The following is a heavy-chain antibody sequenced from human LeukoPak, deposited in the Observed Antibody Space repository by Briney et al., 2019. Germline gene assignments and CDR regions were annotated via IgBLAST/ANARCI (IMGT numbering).Heavy chain of an antibody. CDR1: GFTFDDYG. Sequence: PGGSLRLSCAASGFTFDDYGMSWVRQAPGKGLEWVSGINWNGGSTGYADSVKGRFTISRDNAKNSLYLQMNSLRAEDTALYYCARDRQRDYYDSSGYGAFDIWGQGTMVTVSS. V-gene: IGHV3-20*04. CDR2: INWNGGST. CDR3: ARDRQRDYYDSSGYGAFDI. D-gene: IGHD3-22*01. J-gene: IGHJ3*02.